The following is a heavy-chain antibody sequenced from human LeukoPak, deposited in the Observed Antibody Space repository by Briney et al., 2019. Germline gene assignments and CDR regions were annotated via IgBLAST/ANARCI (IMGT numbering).Heavy chain of an antibody. CDR2: ISSSSSST. CDR3: ARDAASDNNWFDP. CDR1: GFTFSSYS. D-gene: IGHD2-21*02. V-gene: IGHV3-48*01. J-gene: IGHJ5*02. Sequence: GGSLRLSCAASGFTFSSYSMTWVRQAPGKGLEWVSYISSSSSSTYYADSVKGRFTISRDNTKKSLYLLMDSLRAEDTAVYYCARDAASDNNWFDPWGQGTLVTVSS.